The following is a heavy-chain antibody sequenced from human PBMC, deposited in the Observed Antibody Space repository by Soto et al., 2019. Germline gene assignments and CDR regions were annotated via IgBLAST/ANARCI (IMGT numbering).Heavy chain of an antibody. CDR2: IWPDGSQS. D-gene: IGHD2-15*01. Sequence: EVQLVESGGGLVQAGGSLRLSCEASGFTFSTSWMSWVRQAPGRGLEWVANIWPDGSQSYYVDSVKGRFTISRDNARTSVYLQGNSLGSGDTAGDYCVSARQWSSADRGQGTLLPVSS. CDR1: GFTFSTSW. V-gene: IGHV3-7*05. CDR3: VSARQWSSAD. J-gene: IGHJ4*02.